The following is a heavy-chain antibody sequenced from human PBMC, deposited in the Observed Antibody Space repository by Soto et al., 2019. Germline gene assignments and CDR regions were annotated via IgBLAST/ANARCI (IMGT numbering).Heavy chain of an antibody. CDR2: ISSSSSYI. V-gene: IGHV3-21*01. D-gene: IGHD6-19*01. Sequence: EVQLVESGGGLVKPGGSLRLSCAASGFTFSSYSMNWVRQAPGKGLEWVASISSSSSYIYYADSVKGRFTISRDNAKNALYLQLSGRRAEDTAVYYCARGAVAGSYYYYATDVWGQGATVTVFS. J-gene: IGHJ6*02. CDR1: GFTFSSYS. CDR3: ARGAVAGSYYYYATDV.